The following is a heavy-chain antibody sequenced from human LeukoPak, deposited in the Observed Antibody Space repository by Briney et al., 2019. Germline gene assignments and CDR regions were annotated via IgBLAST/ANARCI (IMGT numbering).Heavy chain of an antibody. D-gene: IGHD4-11*01. Sequence: PGRSLRLSCTASGLTFGDYAMSWVRQAPGKGLEWVGFIRVRAFGATTEYAASVKGRFTISRDDSKNIAHLQMNSLKSEDTAVYYCTRDHYSSLDYWGQGTLVTVSS. J-gene: IGHJ4*02. V-gene: IGHV3-49*04. CDR2: IRVRAFGATT. CDR1: GLTFGDYA. CDR3: TRDHYSSLDY.